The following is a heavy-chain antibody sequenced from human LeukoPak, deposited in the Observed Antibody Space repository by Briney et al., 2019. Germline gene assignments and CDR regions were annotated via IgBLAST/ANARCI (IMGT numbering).Heavy chain of an antibody. V-gene: IGHV3-23*01. CDR2: ISDSGDNT. J-gene: IGHJ4*02. CDR1: GFTFSSYA. D-gene: IGHD3-10*01. CDR3: AKAENYYLSGTYRRDFDY. Sequence: PGGSLRLSCAASGFTFSSYAMNWVRQAAGKGLEWVSAISDSGDNTYYADSVKGRFTISRDDSKNTLYLQMSSLRAEDTAVYYCAKAENYYLSGTYRRDFDYWGQGTLVTVSS.